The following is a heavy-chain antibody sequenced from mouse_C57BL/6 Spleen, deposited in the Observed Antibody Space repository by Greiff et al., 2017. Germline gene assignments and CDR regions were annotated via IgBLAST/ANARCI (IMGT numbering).Heavy chain of an antibody. V-gene: IGHV1-64*01. CDR3: ALTTVVAHWYFDV. Sequence: VQLQRPGAELVKPGASVKLSCKASGYTFTSYWMHWVKQRPGQGLEWIGMIHPNSGSTNYNEKFKSKATLTVDKSSSTAYMQLSSLTSEDSAVYYCALTTVVAHWYFDVWGTGTTVTVSS. J-gene: IGHJ1*03. CDR2: IHPNSGST. CDR1: GYTFTSYW. D-gene: IGHD1-1*01.